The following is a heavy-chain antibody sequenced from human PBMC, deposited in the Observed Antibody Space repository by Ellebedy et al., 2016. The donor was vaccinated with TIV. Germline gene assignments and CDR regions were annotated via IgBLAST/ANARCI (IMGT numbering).Heavy chain of an antibody. CDR1: GFNVSTNY. CDR3: ARGRSGVVGGIDS. J-gene: IGHJ4*02. D-gene: IGHD1-26*01. CDR2: LNSGGDT. V-gene: IGHV3-53*01. Sequence: GGSLRLSCAVSGFNVSTNYMTWVRQAPGRGLEWVSILNSGGDTYYPASVKGRFTISTENAKNSFHLQMNSLRDEDTAVYYCARGRSGVVGGIDSWGQGTLVTVSS.